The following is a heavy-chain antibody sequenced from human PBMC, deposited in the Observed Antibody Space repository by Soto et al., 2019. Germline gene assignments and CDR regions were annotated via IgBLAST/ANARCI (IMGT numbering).Heavy chain of an antibody. J-gene: IGHJ5*02. Sequence: PSETLSLTCAVSGGSISSGGYSWSWIRQPPGKGLEWIGYMYYSGSTNYNPSLKSRVTISVDTSRNQFFLKLSSITAADTAVYYCARGLDWFDPWGQGTLVIVSS. V-gene: IGHV4-61*08. CDR1: GGSISSGGYS. CDR3: ARGLDWFDP. CDR2: MYYSGST.